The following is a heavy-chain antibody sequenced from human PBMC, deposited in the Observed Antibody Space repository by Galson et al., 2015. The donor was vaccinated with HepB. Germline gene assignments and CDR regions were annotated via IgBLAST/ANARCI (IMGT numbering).Heavy chain of an antibody. CDR3: ASWATVGNY. J-gene: IGHJ4*02. V-gene: IGHV3-7*01. D-gene: IGHD4-23*01. CDR2: INQDGSET. Sequence: SLRLSCAASGFTLSTYVMNWVRQAPGKGLEWVANINQDGSETKYVDSVKGRFTISRDNARNSVFLQMNSLRAEDTAVYYCASWATVGNYWGQGTLVTVSS. CDR1: GFTLSTYV.